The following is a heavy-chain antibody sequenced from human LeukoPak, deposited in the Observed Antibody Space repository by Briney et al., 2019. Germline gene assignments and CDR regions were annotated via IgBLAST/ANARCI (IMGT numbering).Heavy chain of an antibody. D-gene: IGHD5-18*01. Sequence: GGSLRLSCAASGFTFSSYAMSWVRQAPGKGLEWVAFIRYDGSNKYYADSVKGRFTISRDNSKNTLYLQMNSLRAEDTAVYYCAKDLRTAMALDYWGQGTLVTVSS. CDR3: AKDLRTAMALDY. CDR1: GFTFSSYA. CDR2: IRYDGSNK. V-gene: IGHV3-30*02. J-gene: IGHJ4*02.